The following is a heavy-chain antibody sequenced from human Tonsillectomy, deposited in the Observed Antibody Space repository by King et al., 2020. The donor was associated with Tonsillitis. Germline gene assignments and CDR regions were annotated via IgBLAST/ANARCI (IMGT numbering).Heavy chain of an antibody. CDR3: ARGGSSTNYYAMDV. CDR1: GGTFSSYA. D-gene: IGHD2-2*01. V-gene: IGHV1-69*12. J-gene: IGHJ6*02. Sequence: QFQLVQSGAEVKKPGSSVKVSCKASGGTFSSYAFSWVRQAPGQGLEWMGGNIPLFGTANYAQKFQGRVTITADESTNTAYMKLSSLRSEDTAVYYCARGGSSTNYYAMDVWGQGTTVTVSS. CDR2: NIPLFGTA.